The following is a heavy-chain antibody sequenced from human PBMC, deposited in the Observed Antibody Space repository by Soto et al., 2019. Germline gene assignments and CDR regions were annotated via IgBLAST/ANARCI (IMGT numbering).Heavy chain of an antibody. CDR1: GGSFSGYY. J-gene: IGHJ4*02. CDR2: INHSGST. V-gene: IGHV4-34*01. CDR3: ARDKITGPFAY. D-gene: IGHD2-8*02. Sequence: QVQLQQWGAGLLKPSETLSLTCAVYGGSFSGYYWTWIRQPPGTGLEWIGEINHSGSTNYNPSLKSRVTISVDTSKNQFSLKLTSVTAADTAVYSCARDKITGPFAYWGQGPLVTVSS.